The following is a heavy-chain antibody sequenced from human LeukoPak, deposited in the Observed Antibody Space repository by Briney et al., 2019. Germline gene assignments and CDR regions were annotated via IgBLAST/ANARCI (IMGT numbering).Heavy chain of an antibody. V-gene: IGHV3-23*01. CDR2: ITGSGSST. D-gene: IGHD5-12*01. CDR1: GFTFSSYG. CDR3: AKDTSSAYAPFYFDY. J-gene: IGHJ4*02. Sequence: GGSLRLSCAASGFTFSSYGMSWVRQAPGKGLEWVSGITGSGSSTYYTDSVKGRFTISRDNSKNTLYLQMNSLGAEDTAVYYCAKDTSSAYAPFYFDYWGQGTLVTVSS.